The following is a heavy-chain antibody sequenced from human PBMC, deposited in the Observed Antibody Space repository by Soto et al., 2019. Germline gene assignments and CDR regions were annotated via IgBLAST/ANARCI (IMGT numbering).Heavy chain of an antibody. J-gene: IGHJ3*02. D-gene: IGHD2-15*01. V-gene: IGHV1-3*01. CDR3: SQGPGWDAFDI. CDR2: INAGNGNT. CDR1: GYTFTSYA. Sequence: QVQLVQSGAEVKKPGASVKVSCKASGYTFTSYAMHWVRQAPGQRLEWMGWINAGNGNTKYSQKFQGRVTITRDTSASTAYMELSSLRSDDTAVYYCSQGPGWDAFDIWGQGTMVTVSS.